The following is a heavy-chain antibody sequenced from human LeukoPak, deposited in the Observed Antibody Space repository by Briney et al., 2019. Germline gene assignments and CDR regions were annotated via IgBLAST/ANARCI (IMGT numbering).Heavy chain of an antibody. V-gene: IGHV4-39*07. CDR3: ASDARGYCSSSSCYFDD. D-gene: IGHD2-2*01. CDR1: GVPITSSGFH. CDR2: FYYSGSI. J-gene: IGHJ4*02. Sequence: SEPLSLPCTVSGVPITSSGFHWGWIRPPPGKGLEGIGGFYYSGSIYYTPSLKSRVTISVDTSKNHFSLQLPSVTAADTAVYYGASDARGYCSSSSCYFDDWGQGTLVTVSS.